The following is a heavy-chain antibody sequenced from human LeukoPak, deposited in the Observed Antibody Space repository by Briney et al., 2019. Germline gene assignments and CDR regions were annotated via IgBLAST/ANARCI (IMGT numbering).Heavy chain of an antibody. CDR1: GDSISSYY. Sequence: SETLSLTCTVSGDSISSYYWSWIRQPPGRGLEWIGYIYYSGSTNYSPSLKSRVTISVDTSKNQFSLKLSSVTAADTAVYYCARSSGWYRSLDYWGQGTLVTVSS. J-gene: IGHJ4*02. V-gene: IGHV4-59*01. D-gene: IGHD6-19*01. CDR2: IYYSGST. CDR3: ARSSGWYRSLDY.